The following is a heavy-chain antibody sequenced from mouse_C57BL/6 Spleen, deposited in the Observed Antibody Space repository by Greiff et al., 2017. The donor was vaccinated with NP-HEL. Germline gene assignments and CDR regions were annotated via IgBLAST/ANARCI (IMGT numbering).Heavy chain of an antibody. V-gene: IGHV5-17*01. CDR1: GFTFSDYG. J-gene: IGHJ4*01. CDR3: ARRQRLRLSSPSGYAMDY. Sequence: EVQLVESGGGLVKPGGSLKLSCAASGFTFSDYGMHWVRQAPEKGLEWVAYISSGSSTIYYADTVKGRFTISRDNAKNTLFLQMTSLRSEDTAMYYCARRQRLRLSSPSGYAMDYWGQGTSVTVSS. D-gene: IGHD2-4*01. CDR2: ISSGSSTI.